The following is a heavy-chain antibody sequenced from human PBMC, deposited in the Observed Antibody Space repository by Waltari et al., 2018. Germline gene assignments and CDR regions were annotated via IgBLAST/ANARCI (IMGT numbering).Heavy chain of an antibody. V-gene: IGHV3-74*01. CDR3: ASSSVLAVNWFDP. CDR2: INTDGSST. D-gene: IGHD2-15*01. J-gene: IGHJ5*02. CDR1: GFTFSSYW. Sequence: EVQLVESGGGLVQPGGSLRLSCAASGFTFSSYWMHWVRQAPGKGLVWVSRINTDGSSTSYADSVKGRFTISRDNAKNTLYLQMNSLRAEDTAVYYCASSSVLAVNWFDPWGQGTLVTVSS.